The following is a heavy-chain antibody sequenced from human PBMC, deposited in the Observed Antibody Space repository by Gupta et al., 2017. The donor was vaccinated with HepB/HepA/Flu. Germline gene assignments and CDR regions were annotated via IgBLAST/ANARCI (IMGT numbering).Heavy chain of an antibody. Sequence: EVQLVESGGGLVKPGGSLRLSCAASGFTFSSYSMNWVRQAPGKGLEWVSSISSSSSYIYYADSVKGRFTISRDNAKNSLYLQMNSLRAEDTAVYYCARDTWTTPEGGMDVWGQGTTVTVSS. J-gene: IGHJ6*02. D-gene: IGHD4-17*01. CDR3: ARDTWTTPEGGMDV. CDR1: GFTFSSYS. V-gene: IGHV3-21*01. CDR2: ISSSSSYI.